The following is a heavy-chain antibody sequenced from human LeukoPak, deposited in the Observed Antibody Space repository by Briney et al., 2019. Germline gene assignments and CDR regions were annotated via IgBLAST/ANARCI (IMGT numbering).Heavy chain of an antibody. CDR1: GGSISSGGYY. CDR2: IYYSGST. Sequence: PSETLSLTCTVSGGSISSGGYYWSWIRQHPGKGLEWIGYIYYSGSTYYNPSLKSRVTISVDTSKNQFSLKLSSVTAADTAVYYCARLQDGAGNYYYGMDAWGQGTTVTVSS. V-gene: IGHV4-31*03. CDR3: ARLQDGAGNYYYGMDA. D-gene: IGHD1-26*01. J-gene: IGHJ6*02.